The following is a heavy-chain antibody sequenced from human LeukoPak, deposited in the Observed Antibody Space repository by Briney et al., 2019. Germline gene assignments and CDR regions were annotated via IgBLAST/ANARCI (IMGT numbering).Heavy chain of an antibody. Sequence: PGGSLRLSCAASGFTVSTNYMTWVRQAPGKGLEWVSIIYSGGSTYYADSVKGRFTISRDNSKNTLYLQMTSLRAEDTDVYYCARSPTIVGASDWGQGTLVTVSS. CDR2: IYSGGST. CDR1: GFTVSTNY. J-gene: IGHJ4*02. CDR3: ARSPTIVGASD. D-gene: IGHD1-26*01. V-gene: IGHV3-53*01.